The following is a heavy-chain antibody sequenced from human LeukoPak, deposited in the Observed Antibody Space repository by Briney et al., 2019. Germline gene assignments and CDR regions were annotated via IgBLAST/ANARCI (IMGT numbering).Heavy chain of an antibody. CDR3: ARIVYSRQMTGDYYGMEV. CDR1: GFTFSSHW. D-gene: IGHD4-11*01. CDR2: INTDGRAT. Sequence: GGSLRLSCAASGFTFSSHWMHWVRQAPGKGLVWVSRINTDGRATSYADSVKGRFTISRDNAKNTLYLQMKSLTPEDTAVYHCARIVYSRQMTGDYYGMEVWGQGTTVTVSS. V-gene: IGHV3-74*01. J-gene: IGHJ6*02.